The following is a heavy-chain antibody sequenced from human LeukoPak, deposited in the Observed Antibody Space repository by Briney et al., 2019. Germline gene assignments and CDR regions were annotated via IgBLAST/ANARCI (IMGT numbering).Heavy chain of an antibody. J-gene: IGHJ5*02. CDR1: GYTFTGYY. V-gene: IGHV1-2*02. CDR3: AREGRVRLRFLEWFWFDP. Sequence: ASVKVSCKASGYTFTGYYMHWVRQAPGQGLEWMGWINPNSGGTNYAQKFQGRVTMTRDTSISTAYMELSRLRSDDTAVYYCAREGRVRLRFLEWFWFDPWGQGTLVTVSS. D-gene: IGHD3-3*01. CDR2: INPNSGGT.